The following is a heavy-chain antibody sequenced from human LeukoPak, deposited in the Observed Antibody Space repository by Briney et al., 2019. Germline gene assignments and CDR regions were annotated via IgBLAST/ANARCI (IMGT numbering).Heavy chain of an antibody. D-gene: IGHD6-19*01. CDR1: GLTFSSYS. V-gene: IGHV3-21*01. J-gene: IGHJ6*03. CDR2: ISSSSSYI. CDR3: ASIPEEQWLAWDYYYMDV. Sequence: PGGSLRLSCAASGLTFSSYSMNWVRQAPGKGLEWVSSISSSSSYIYYADSVKGRFTISRDNAKNSLYLQMNSLRAEDTAVYYCASIPEEQWLAWDYYYMDVWGKGTTVTVSS.